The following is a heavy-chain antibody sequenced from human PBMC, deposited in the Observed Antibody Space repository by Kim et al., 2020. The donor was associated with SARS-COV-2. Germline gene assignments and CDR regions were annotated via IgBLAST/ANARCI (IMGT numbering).Heavy chain of an antibody. D-gene: IGHD4-17*01. CDR1: GGTFSSYA. CDR2: IIPIFGTA. Sequence: SVKVSCKASGGTFSSYAISWVRQAPGQGLEWMGGIIPIFGTANYAQKFQGRVTITADESTSTAYMELSSLRSEDTAVYYCARGRLYDYGDYGAFDIWGQGTMVTVSS. J-gene: IGHJ3*02. V-gene: IGHV1-69*13. CDR3: ARGRLYDYGDYGAFDI.